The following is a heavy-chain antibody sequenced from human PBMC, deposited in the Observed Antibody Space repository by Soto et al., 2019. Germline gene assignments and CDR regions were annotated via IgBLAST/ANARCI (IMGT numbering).Heavy chain of an antibody. CDR2: ISTYNGNT. CDR1: GYTFTTYG. D-gene: IGHD3-22*01. Sequence: QVQLVQSGAEVKKPGASVKVSCKASGYTFTTYGMSWVRQAPGQGLDWMGWISTYNGNTKYAERLQGRVTMTTATATSTAYMALRSLRSDDTAVYYCARGPTDYYDNSSNYFLDYWGQGTLVTVSS. V-gene: IGHV1-18*01. CDR3: ARGPTDYYDNSSNYFLDY. J-gene: IGHJ4*02.